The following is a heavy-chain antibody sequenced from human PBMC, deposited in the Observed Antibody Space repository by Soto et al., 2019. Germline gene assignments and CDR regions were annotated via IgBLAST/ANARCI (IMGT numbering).Heavy chain of an antibody. D-gene: IGHD6-19*01. Sequence: VGSLRLSCAASGFTFSSYSMNWVRQAPGKGLEWVSSISSSSYIYYADSVKGRFTISRDNAKNSLYLQMNSLRAEDTAVYYCARDSSGWYYFDYWGQGTLVTVSS. CDR3: ARDSSGWYYFDY. J-gene: IGHJ4*02. CDR1: GFTFSSYS. CDR2: ISSSSYI. V-gene: IGHV3-21*01.